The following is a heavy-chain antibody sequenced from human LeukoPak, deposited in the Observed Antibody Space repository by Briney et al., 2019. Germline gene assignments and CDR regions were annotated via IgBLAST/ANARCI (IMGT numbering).Heavy chain of an antibody. J-gene: IGHJ4*02. V-gene: IGHV3-23*01. CDR1: GFTFSSYA. Sequence: GGSMRLSCAASGFTFSSYATSWVRQAPGKGLEWVSAISGSGGNTYYADSVKGRFTISRDNSKNTLYLQMNSLRAEDTAVYYCAKGGTLRVATEIDYWGQGTLVTVSS. CDR3: AKGGTLRVATEIDY. D-gene: IGHD5-12*01. CDR2: ISGSGGNT.